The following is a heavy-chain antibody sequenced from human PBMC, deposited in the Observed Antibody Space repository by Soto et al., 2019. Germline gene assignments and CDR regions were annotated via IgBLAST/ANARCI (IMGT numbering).Heavy chain of an antibody. Sequence: GASVKVSCKASGFTFTSSAVQWVRQARGQRLEWIGWIVVGSGNTNYAQKFQERVTITRDMSTSTAYMELSSLRSEDTAVYYCAAAAYYDSSGYELFDYWGQGTLVTVSS. CDR1: GFTFTSSA. CDR2: IVVGSGNT. D-gene: IGHD3-22*01. V-gene: IGHV1-58*01. CDR3: AAAAYYDSSGYELFDY. J-gene: IGHJ4*02.